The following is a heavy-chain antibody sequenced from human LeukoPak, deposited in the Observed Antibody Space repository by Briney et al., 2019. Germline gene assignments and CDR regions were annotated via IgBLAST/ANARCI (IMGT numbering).Heavy chain of an antibody. Sequence: PGGSLRLSCAASGFTFSSYGMHWVRQAPGKGLEWVANIKQVGREKYYVDSVMGRFTISTDNAKNSLYLQMNSLRAEDTAVYYCARYKAQLAAAGFIDYWGQGTLVTVSS. J-gene: IGHJ4*02. CDR1: GFTFSSYG. D-gene: IGHD6-13*01. V-gene: IGHV3-7*01. CDR2: IKQVGREK. CDR3: ARYKAQLAAAGFIDY.